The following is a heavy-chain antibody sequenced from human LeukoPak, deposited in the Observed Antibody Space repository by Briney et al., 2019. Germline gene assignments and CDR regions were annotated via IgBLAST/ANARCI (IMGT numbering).Heavy chain of an antibody. V-gene: IGHV1-2*02. D-gene: IGHD3-3*01. CDR2: INPNSGGT. Sequence: ASVKVSCKASGYTFTGYYMHWVRQAPGQGLGWMGWINPNSGGTNYAQKFQGRVTMTRDTSISTAYMELSRLRSDDTAVYYCAGVGNDFWSGYAPGGMDVWGQGTTVTVSS. J-gene: IGHJ6*02. CDR1: GYTFTGYY. CDR3: AGVGNDFWSGYAPGGMDV.